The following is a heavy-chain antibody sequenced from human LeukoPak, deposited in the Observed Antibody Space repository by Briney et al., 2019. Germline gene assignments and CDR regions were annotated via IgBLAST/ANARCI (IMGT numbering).Heavy chain of an antibody. CDR3: ARAPQVCDA. V-gene: IGHV3-23*01. D-gene: IGHD2-8*01. CDR2: ISGSGGST. CDR1: GFTFNNYG. J-gene: IGHJ5*02. Sequence: GGSLRLSCAASGFTFNNYGMSWVRQAPGKGLEWVSAISGSGGSTDYADSVKGRFTISRDNSKSTLYLQMNSLRAEDTAVYYCARAPQVCDAWGQGTLVTVSS.